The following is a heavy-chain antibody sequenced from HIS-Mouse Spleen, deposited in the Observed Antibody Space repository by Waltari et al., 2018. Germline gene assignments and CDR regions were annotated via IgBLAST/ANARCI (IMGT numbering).Heavy chain of an antibody. CDR3: AREIPYSSSWYDWYFDL. Sequence: QLQLQASGPGLVKPSETLSLTCPVSGGSISRSRYYSGWIRQPPGKGLEWIGSIYYSGSTYYNPSLKSRVTISVDTSKNQFSLKLSSVTAADTAVYYCAREIPYSSSWYDWYFDLWGRGTLVTVSS. CDR1: GGSISRSRYY. J-gene: IGHJ2*01. V-gene: IGHV4-39*07. D-gene: IGHD6-13*01. CDR2: IYYSGST.